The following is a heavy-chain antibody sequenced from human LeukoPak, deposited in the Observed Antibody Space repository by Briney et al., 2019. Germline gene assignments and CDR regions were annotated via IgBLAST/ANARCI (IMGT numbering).Heavy chain of an antibody. CDR1: GGSISSSSYY. J-gene: IGHJ6*03. CDR2: IYYSGST. V-gene: IGHV4-39*01. D-gene: IGHD2-2*01. CDR3: AGHAGLVVVPAAMRYMDV. Sequence: SETLSLTCTVSGGSISSSSYYWGWIRQPPGKGLEWIGSIYYSGSTYYNPSLKSRVTISVDTSKNQFSLKLSSVTAADTAVYYCAGHAGLVVVPAAMRYMDVWGKGTTVTVSS.